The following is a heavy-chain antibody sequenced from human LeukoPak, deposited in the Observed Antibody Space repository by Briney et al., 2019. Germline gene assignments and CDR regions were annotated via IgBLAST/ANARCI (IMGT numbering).Heavy chain of an antibody. Sequence: PGGSLRLSCAASGFTFSTSDFVWVRQAPGKGLEWVSVISGSGGSTYYADSVKGRSTIFRDNSKNTLYLQMNSLRAEDTAVYYCAKERRSIQVWANSFDYWGQGTLVTVSS. J-gene: IGHJ4*02. CDR2: ISGSGGST. CDR1: GFTFSTSD. V-gene: IGHV3-23*01. CDR3: AKERRSIQVWANSFDY. D-gene: IGHD3-16*01.